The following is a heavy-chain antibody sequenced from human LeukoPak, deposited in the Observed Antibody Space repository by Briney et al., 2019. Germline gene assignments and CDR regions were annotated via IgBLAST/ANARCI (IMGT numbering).Heavy chain of an antibody. D-gene: IGHD5-12*01. CDR2: MYSLGST. Sequence: PSETLSLTCTVSGGSISGYCWSWIRQPAGKGLEWIGRMYSLGSTNYNPALKSGLTMPLDTTTNQFSLKLSCVTAADPAAFYCTRGLRTDSGYDEGEDHWGQGTLVTVSS. CDR1: GGSISGYC. J-gene: IGHJ4*02. CDR3: TRGLRTDSGYDEGEDH. V-gene: IGHV4-4*07.